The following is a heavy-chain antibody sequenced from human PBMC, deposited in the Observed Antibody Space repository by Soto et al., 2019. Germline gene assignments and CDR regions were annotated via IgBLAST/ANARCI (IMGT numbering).Heavy chain of an antibody. CDR3: ARDHGGYSYGLGAGYYGMDV. D-gene: IGHD5-18*01. J-gene: IGHJ6*02. Sequence: PVGSLRLSSAASWFTVSSNYMTWLRHPPGQGLPWVSVIYSGGSTYYADSVKGRFTISRDNSKNTLYLQMNSLRAEDTAVYYCARDHGGYSYGLGAGYYGMDVWGQGTTVTVSS. CDR1: WFTVSSNY. V-gene: IGHV3-53*01. CDR2: IYSGGST.